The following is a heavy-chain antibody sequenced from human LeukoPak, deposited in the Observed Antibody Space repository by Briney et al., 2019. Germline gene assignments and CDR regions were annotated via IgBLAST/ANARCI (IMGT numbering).Heavy chain of an antibody. CDR2: IFYSGRT. CDR3: ARAGGGNTAMDLDY. V-gene: IGHV4-59*01. Sequence: SETLSLTCTVSGVSISSYYWSWIRQPPGKGLEWIGYIFYSGRTSYNPSLKSRVTISLDTSKSQFSLMLSSVTAADRAFDYCARAGGGNTAMDLDYWGQGTLVTVSS. J-gene: IGHJ4*02. CDR1: GVSISSYY. D-gene: IGHD5-18*01.